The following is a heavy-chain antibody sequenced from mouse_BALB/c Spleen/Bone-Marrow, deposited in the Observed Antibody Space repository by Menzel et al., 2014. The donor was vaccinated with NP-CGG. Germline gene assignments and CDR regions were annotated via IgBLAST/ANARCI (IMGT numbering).Heavy chain of an antibody. V-gene: IGHV1S26*01. CDR3: AYGNYGYAMDY. Sequence: IGYINPSSGYTNYNQKFKDKATLTADKSSSTAYMQLSSLTSEDSAVYYCAYGNYGYAMDYWGQGTSVTVSS. D-gene: IGHD2-10*02. J-gene: IGHJ4*01. CDR2: INPSSGYT.